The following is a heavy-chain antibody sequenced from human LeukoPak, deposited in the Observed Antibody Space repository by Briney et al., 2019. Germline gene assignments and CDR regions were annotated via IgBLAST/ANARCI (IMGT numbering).Heavy chain of an antibody. V-gene: IGHV3-30*18. CDR2: ISYDGSNK. Sequence: PGGSLRLSCAASGFTFSSYGMHWVRQAPGKGLEWVAVISYDGSNKYYADSVKGRFTISRDNSKNTLYLQMNGLRAEDTAVYYCAKDDFFRGDGAFDIWGQGTMVTVSS. CDR1: GFTFSSYG. CDR3: AKDDFFRGDGAFDI. J-gene: IGHJ3*02. D-gene: IGHD3/OR15-3a*01.